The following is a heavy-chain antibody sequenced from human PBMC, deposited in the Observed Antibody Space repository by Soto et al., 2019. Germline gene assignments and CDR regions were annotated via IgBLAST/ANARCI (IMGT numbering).Heavy chain of an antibody. Sequence: SETLSLTCTVSGGSISKSSYYWGWIRQPPGKGLEWIGSIFFSGSTHYNPSLKSRVTTSVDTSKNQFSLKLSSVSAADTAVYYCARHPAEDAFDIWGQGTMVTVSS. V-gene: IGHV4-39*01. J-gene: IGHJ3*02. CDR1: GGSISKSSYY. CDR3: ARHPAEDAFDI. CDR2: IFFSGST.